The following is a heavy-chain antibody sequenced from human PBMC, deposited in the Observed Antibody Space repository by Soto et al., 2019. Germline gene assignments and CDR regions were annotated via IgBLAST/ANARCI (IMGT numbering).Heavy chain of an antibody. CDR3: ASQLTLVPRPMGV. CDR2: ISAYDGNT. V-gene: IGHV1-18*01. D-gene: IGHD2-2*01. Sequence: ASVKVSCKASGYTFTSYGITWVRQAPGQGLEWMGWISAYDGNTNYAQKLQGRVTTTTDTFTSTAYMELRSLTSDDTAVYYCASQLTLVPRPMGVWGQGTLVTVSS. J-gene: IGHJ4*02. CDR1: GYTFTSYG.